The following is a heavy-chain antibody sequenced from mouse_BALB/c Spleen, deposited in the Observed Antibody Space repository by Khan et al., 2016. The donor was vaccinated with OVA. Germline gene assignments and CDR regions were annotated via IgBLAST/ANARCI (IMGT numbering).Heavy chain of an antibody. CDR1: GFSLTNYG. CDR3: ARQPYYHYNVMDY. Sequence: VKVEESGPGLVAPSQSLSITCTFSGFSLTNYGVHWVRQPPGKGLEWLAVIWSDGSTTYNSALKSRLTITKDNSKSQVFLKMNSLQTDDTDIYVCARQPYYHYNVMDYWGQGTSVTVSS. J-gene: IGHJ4*01. V-gene: IGHV2-6-1*01. D-gene: IGHD2-10*01. CDR2: IWSDGST.